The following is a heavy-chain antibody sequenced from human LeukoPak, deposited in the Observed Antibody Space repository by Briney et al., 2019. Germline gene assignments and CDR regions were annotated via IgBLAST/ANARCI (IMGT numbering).Heavy chain of an antibody. CDR3: ARVAHDGPD. J-gene: IGHJ4*02. CDR1: GASISYHY. Sequence: SETLSLTCIVSGASISYHYWTWIQQPPGKGLEWIGHVYFSGSTDYNPSLKSRVTISIDTSKSQFSLNLTSVTAADTAVYYCARVAHDGPDWGQGTLVTVSS. V-gene: IGHV4-59*11. CDR2: VYFSGST. D-gene: IGHD3-16*01.